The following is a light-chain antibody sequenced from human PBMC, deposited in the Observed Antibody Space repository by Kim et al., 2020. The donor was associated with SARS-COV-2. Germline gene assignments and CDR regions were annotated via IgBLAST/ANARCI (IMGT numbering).Light chain of an antibody. J-gene: IGKJ1*01. Sequence: SPGPRATLSPRASRSVSTSYSAWYQQKPGQAPRLLIYGASNKATGIPDRFSGSGSGTDFTLTISRLEPEDFALYYCQQYGSSPRTFGQGTKVDIK. CDR3: QQYGSSPRT. V-gene: IGKV3-20*01. CDR2: GAS. CDR1: RSVSTSY.